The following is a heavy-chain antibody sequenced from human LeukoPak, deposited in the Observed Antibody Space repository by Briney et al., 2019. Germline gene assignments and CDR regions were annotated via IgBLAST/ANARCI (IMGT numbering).Heavy chain of an antibody. CDR3: ARVSYGGNSLVFDL. CDR1: GGSISSGGYP. V-gene: IGHV4-30-2*01. Sequence: PSQTLSLTCAVSGGSISSGGYPWSWIRQPPGKGLEWIGYIYHSGSTYYNPSLKSRVTISVDRSKNQFSLKLSSVTAADTAVYYCARVSYGGNSLVFDLWGRGTLVTVSS. CDR2: IYHSGST. J-gene: IGHJ2*01. D-gene: IGHD4-23*01.